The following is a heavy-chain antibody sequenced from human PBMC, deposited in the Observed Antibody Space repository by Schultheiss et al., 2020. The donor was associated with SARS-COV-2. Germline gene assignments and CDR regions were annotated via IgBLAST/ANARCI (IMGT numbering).Heavy chain of an antibody. Sequence: GGSLRLSCAASGFIFRNYWMDWVRQAPGKGLQWVANIKQDGSVEHYVDSVRGRFTISRDNAKNSLYLQMNSLRVDDTAVYYCVKEGEEMGTSWGQGTLVTVSS. CDR1: GFIFRNYW. D-gene: IGHD1-1*01. J-gene: IGHJ4*02. CDR2: IKQDGSVE. V-gene: IGHV3-7*03. CDR3: VKEGEEMGTS.